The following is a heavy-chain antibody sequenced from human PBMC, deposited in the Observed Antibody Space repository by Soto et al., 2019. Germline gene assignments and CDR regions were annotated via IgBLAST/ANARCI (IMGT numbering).Heavy chain of an antibody. D-gene: IGHD1-7*01. CDR1: GFTFSSYS. J-gene: IGHJ4*02. V-gene: IGHV3-21*01. CDR3: ARDWVVNWNSEGFDY. Sequence: EVQLVESGGGLVKPGGSLRLSCAASGFTFSSYSMNWVRQAPGKGLEWVSSISSSSSYIYYADSVKGRFTFSRDNAKNSLYLQMNSLRADDRAVYYCARDWVVNWNSEGFDYWGQGTLVTVSS. CDR2: ISSSSSYI.